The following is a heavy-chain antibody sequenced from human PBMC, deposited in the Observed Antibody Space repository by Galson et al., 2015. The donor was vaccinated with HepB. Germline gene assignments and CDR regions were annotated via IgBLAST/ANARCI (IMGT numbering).Heavy chain of an antibody. Sequence: SLRLSCAASGFTFSNYWMTRVRQAPGKGLEWVANIKQDGGEKDYVDSVKGRFTISRDNTKNSLFLQMNSLRAEDTAVYYCARAPYGSRNVYYFDYWGQGTLVTVSS. CDR1: GFTFSNYW. V-gene: IGHV3-7*03. CDR2: IKQDGGEK. CDR3: ARAPYGSRNVYYFDY. J-gene: IGHJ4*02. D-gene: IGHD3-10*01.